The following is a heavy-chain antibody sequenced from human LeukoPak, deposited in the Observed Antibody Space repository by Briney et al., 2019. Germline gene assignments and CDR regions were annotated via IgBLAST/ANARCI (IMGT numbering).Heavy chain of an antibody. CDR2: ISAYNGNT. Sequence: ASVTVSFMSSVYTLKTYGNSWVRQAPGQGLEWMGWISAYNGNTNYAQNLQGRVTMTTDTSTSTAYMELRSLRSDDTAVYYCARPYYYDGYFDYWGQGTLVTVSS. D-gene: IGHD3-22*01. CDR3: ARPYYYDGYFDY. CDR1: VYTLKTYG. J-gene: IGHJ4*02. V-gene: IGHV1-18*01.